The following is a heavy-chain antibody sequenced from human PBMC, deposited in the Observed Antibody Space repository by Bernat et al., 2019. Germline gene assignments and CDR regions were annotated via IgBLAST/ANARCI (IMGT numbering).Heavy chain of an antibody. CDR2: INLDGSST. Sequence: EVQLVESGGGLVRPGGSLRLSCAASGFTFSSYWMHWVRQAPGKGLVWVSRINLDGSSTSYADSVKGRFTISRDNAKNTLYRQMNSLRAEDTAVYYCVRDSVAGRQDFDYWGQGTLVTVSS. D-gene: IGHD6-19*01. CDR1: GFTFSSYW. J-gene: IGHJ4*02. CDR3: VRDSVAGRQDFDY. V-gene: IGHV3-74*01.